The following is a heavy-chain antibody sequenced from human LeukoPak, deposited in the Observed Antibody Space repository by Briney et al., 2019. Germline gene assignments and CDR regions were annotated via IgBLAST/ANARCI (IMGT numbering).Heavy chain of an antibody. J-gene: IGHJ4*02. CDR3: ARDLDWGSDY. CDR2: IIPIFGTA. D-gene: IGHD7-27*01. Sequence: GGSVQASCKASGGTFSSYAISWVRQAPGQGLEWMGGIIPIFGTANYAQKFQGRVTITADESTSTAYMGLSSLRSEDTAVYYCARDLDWGSDYWGQGALVTVSS. CDR1: GGTFSSYA. V-gene: IGHV1-69*13.